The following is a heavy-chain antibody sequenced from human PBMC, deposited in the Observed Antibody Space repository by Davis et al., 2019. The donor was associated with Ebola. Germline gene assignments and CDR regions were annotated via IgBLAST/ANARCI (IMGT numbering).Heavy chain of an antibody. V-gene: IGHV1-3*01. Sequence: AASVKVSCKTSGYIFTRYSTHWVRQAPGEGLEWVGWINGGNGDTKCSQKFQDRVTFTRDTSASTAYMELSSLRSEDTAVYYCARDEDVWGQGTTVTVSS. CDR1: GYIFTRYS. CDR2: INGGNGDT. J-gene: IGHJ6*02. CDR3: ARDEDV.